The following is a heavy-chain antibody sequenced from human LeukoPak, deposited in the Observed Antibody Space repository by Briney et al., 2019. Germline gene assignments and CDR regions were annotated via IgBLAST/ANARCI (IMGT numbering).Heavy chain of an antibody. CDR2: INPNSGGT. D-gene: IGHD3-22*01. Sequence: GASVKVSCKASGYTFTGYYMHWVRQAPGQGLEWMGWINPNSGGTNYAQKFQGWATMTRDTSISTAYMELSRLRSDDTAVYYCARVYKEYYYDSSGYYSPYFDYWGQGTLVTVSS. CDR1: GYTFTGYY. V-gene: IGHV1-2*04. CDR3: ARVYKEYYYDSSGYYSPYFDY. J-gene: IGHJ4*02.